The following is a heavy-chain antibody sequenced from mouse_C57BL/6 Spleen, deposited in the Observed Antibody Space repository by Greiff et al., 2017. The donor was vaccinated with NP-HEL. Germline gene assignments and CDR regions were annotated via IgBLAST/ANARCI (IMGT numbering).Heavy chain of an antibody. CDR1: GYTFTSYW. Sequence: QVQLQQSGAELVMPGASVKLSCKASGYTFTSYWMHWVKQRPGQGLEWIGEIDPSDSYTNYNQKFKGKSTLTVDKSSSTAYMQLSSLTSEDSAVYYCARPDGYYPYWYFDVWGTGTTVTVSS. CDR3: ARPDGYYPYWYFDV. J-gene: IGHJ1*03. D-gene: IGHD2-3*01. CDR2: IDPSDSYT. V-gene: IGHV1-69*01.